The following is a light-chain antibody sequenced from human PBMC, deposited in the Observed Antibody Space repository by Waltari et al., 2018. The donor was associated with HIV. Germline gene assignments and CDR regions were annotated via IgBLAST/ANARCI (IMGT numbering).Light chain of an antibody. CDR3: QQSYSTPYT. V-gene: IGKV1-39*01. Sequence: DIQMTQSPSSLSASVGDGVTITCRATQSISSYLNWYQQRPGAAPKLLIYGASSLQGGVPSRISGSVSGTDFTLTITNLQPEDFAIYFCQQSYSTPYTFGQGTKVEIK. CDR1: QSISSY. J-gene: IGKJ2*01. CDR2: GAS.